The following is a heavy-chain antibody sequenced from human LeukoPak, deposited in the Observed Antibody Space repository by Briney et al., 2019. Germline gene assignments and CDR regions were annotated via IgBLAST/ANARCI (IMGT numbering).Heavy chain of an antibody. CDR2: ISKSGNEK. CDR1: GSTLGPYG. D-gene: IGHD2-15*01. Sequence: GGSLRLSVEASGSTLGPYGITGVRKATGKGLGWGSKISKSGNEKYYVDFVKGRFAISRDNAKNSLYLDMNSLRAEDTAVYYCARDRAVLVAATYSYYYYMDVWGKGTTVTVSS. CDR3: ARDRAVLVAATYSYYYYMDV. V-gene: IGHV3-7*01. J-gene: IGHJ6*03.